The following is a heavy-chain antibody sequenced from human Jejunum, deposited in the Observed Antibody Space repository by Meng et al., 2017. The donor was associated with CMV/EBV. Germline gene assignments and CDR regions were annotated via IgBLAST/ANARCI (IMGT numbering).Heavy chain of an antibody. D-gene: IGHD2-2*01. CDR3: ATGDCTSASCSGWGAFDF. J-gene: IGHJ3*01. CDR1: W. Sequence: WSNWVRQAPGGGLEWVANIKQDGSERYYEGSVKGRFTISRDNAKNSIYLQMRSLRADDTALYYCATGDCTSASCSGWGAFDFWGRGTMVTVSS. CDR2: IKQDGSER. V-gene: IGHV3-7*01.